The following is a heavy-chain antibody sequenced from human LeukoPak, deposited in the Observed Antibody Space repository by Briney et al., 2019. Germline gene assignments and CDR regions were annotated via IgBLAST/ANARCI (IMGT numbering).Heavy chain of an antibody. D-gene: IGHD6-13*01. Sequence: GESLKISCKASGYTFTYYWIGWVRQMPGKGLEWMGIIYPGDSDVRYSPSFQGQVTISADKSISTAYLQWSSLKASDTAMYYCARRSRAYSSSWYGTTFDYWGQGTLVTVSS. V-gene: IGHV5-51*01. CDR3: ARRSRAYSSSWYGTTFDY. CDR1: GYTFTYYW. J-gene: IGHJ4*02. CDR2: IYPGDSDV.